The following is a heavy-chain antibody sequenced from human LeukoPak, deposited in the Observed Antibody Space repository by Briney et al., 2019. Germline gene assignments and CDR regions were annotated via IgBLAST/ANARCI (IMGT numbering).Heavy chain of an antibody. J-gene: IGHJ3*02. CDR3: ARPWGI. D-gene: IGHD3-16*01. CDR2: IFYGESA. Sequence: SETLSLTCTVSGGSISSSSYYWGWIRQPPGKGLEWIGNIFYGESAYYNPSLESRVTISVDTSKNQFSLKLSSVTAADTAVYYCARPWGIWGQGTMVTVSS. V-gene: IGHV4-39*01. CDR1: GGSISSSSYY.